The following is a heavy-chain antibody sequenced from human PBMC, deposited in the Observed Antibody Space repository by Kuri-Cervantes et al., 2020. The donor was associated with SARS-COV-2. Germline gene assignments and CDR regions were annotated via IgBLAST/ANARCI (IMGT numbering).Heavy chain of an antibody. D-gene: IGHD5-12*01. CDR2: INHSGST. Sequence: ESLKIPCAVYGGSFSGYYWSWIRQPPGKGLEWIGEINHSGSTNYNPYLKSRDTVSVDPSKNQFSLKLSSVPAADTAVYYCARVSIVATDYWGQGTLVTVSS. CDR3: ARVSIVATDY. V-gene: IGHV4-34*01. J-gene: IGHJ4*02. CDR1: GGSFSGYY.